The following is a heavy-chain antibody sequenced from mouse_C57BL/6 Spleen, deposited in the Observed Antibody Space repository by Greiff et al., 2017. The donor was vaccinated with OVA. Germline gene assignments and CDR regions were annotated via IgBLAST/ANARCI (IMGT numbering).Heavy chain of an antibody. CDR2: ISYSGST. V-gene: IGHV3-1*01. CDR1: GSSITSGYD. D-gene: IGHD1-1*01. J-gene: IGHJ2*01. Sequence: EVMLVESGPGMVKPSQSLSLTCTVTGSSITSGYDWHWIRHFPGNKLEWMGYISYSGSTNYNPSLKSRISITHDPSKNHFFLKLNSVTTEDTATYYCARGGEFGTTVVAPFDYWGQGTTLTVSS. CDR3: ARGGEFGTTVVAPFDY.